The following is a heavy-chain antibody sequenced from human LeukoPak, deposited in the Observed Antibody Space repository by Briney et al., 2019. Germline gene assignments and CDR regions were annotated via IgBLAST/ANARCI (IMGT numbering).Heavy chain of an antibody. CDR2: IIPIFGTA. D-gene: IGHD3-10*01. CDR3: ARDFTMVRGVIIYYYMDV. Sequence: SVKVSCKASGGTFSSYAISWVRQAPGQGLEWMGRIIPIFGTANYAQKFQGRVTITADKSTSTAYMELSSLRSEDTAVYYCARDFTMVRGVIIYYYMDVWGKGTTVTVSS. V-gene: IGHV1-69*06. J-gene: IGHJ6*03. CDR1: GGTFSSYA.